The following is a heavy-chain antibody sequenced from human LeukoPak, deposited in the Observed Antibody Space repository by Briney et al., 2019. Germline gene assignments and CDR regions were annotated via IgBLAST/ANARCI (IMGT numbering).Heavy chain of an antibody. V-gene: IGHV3-64*01. CDR3: ARESSGPTPHDFDY. Sequence: PGGSLRLSCAASGFTFGSYAMHWVRQAPGKGLEYVSAISSNGGSTYYANSVKGRFTISRDNSKNALYLQMGSLRAEDMAVYYCARESSGPTPHDFDYWGQGTLVTVSS. CDR1: GFTFGSYA. D-gene: IGHD3-3*01. CDR2: ISSNGGST. J-gene: IGHJ4*02.